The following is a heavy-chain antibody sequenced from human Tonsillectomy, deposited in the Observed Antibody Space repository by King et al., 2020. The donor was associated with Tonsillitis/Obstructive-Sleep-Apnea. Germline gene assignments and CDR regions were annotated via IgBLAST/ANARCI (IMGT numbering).Heavy chain of an antibody. J-gene: IGHJ1*01. V-gene: IGHV1-18*01. CDR3: ARDYYDSSGYYHGYFQH. Sequence: VQLVESGAEVKKPGASVKVSCTASGYTFTNYDLTWVRQAPGQGLEWMGWSRPYNGDTNYAQKLQGRVTMTSDTSTSTAYMELRSLRSDDTAIYYCARDYYDSSGYYHGYFQHWGQGTLVTVSS. CDR1: GYTFTNYD. CDR2: SRPYNGDT. D-gene: IGHD3-22*01.